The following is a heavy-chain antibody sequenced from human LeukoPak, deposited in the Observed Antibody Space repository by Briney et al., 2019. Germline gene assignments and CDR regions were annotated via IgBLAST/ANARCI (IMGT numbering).Heavy chain of an antibody. CDR2: IGRSGSPI. J-gene: IGHJ5*02. CDR1: GFTLGDYY. V-gene: IGHV3-11*04. D-gene: IGHD3-22*01. Sequence: GGSLRLSCAASGFTLGDYYMSWIRQTPGKGLEWISNIGRSGSPIYYADSVKGRFTISRDNSKNTLYLQMNSLRPEDTAVYYCARDGADESSGYYGYNWFDPWGQGTLVTVSS. CDR3: ARDGADESSGYYGYNWFDP.